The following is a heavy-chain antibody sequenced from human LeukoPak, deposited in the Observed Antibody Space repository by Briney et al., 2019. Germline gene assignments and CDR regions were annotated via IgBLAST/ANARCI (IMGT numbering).Heavy chain of an antibody. D-gene: IGHD4-23*01. J-gene: IGHJ4*02. V-gene: IGHV4-4*07. CDR1: GGSISSSH. CDR3: ARDPNSAL. CDR2: VHTTGST. Sequence: SETLSLTCTVSGGSISSSHWSWIRQPAGRRLEWIGRVHTTGSTNYNPSFKSRVTMSIDTSKKQFSLKLTSVTAADTAVYYCARDPNSALWGQGTLVTVSS.